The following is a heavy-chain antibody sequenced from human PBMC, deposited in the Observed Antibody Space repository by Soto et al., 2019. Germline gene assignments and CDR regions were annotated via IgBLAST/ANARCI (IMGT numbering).Heavy chain of an antibody. CDR3: VRSNCFFEM. Sequence: EVQLLESGGGLVQPGGSLRLSCAASGFTFSSYGMNWVRQAPGKGLEWVSSISGSGDRTYYADSVKGRFTISRDTSKKTLSLDMNCLRAEDTAIYYWVRSNCFFEMWGQGIRVTAAS. J-gene: IGHJ3*01. D-gene: IGHD4-4*01. V-gene: IGHV3-23*01. CDR2: ISGSGDRT. CDR1: GFTFSSYG.